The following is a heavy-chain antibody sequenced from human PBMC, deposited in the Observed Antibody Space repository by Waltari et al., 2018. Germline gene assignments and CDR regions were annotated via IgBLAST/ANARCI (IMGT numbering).Heavy chain of an antibody. V-gene: IGHV4-59*01. Sequence: QVQLQESGPGLVKPSETLSLTCTVPGGSISSYYWSWIRQPPGKGLEWIGYIYYSGSTNYNPSLKSRVTISVDTSKNQFSLKLSSVTAADTAVYYCARGGGNYYGTDYWGQGTLVTVSS. J-gene: IGHJ4*02. CDR3: ARGGGNYYGTDY. D-gene: IGHD3-10*01. CDR2: IYYSGST. CDR1: GGSISSYY.